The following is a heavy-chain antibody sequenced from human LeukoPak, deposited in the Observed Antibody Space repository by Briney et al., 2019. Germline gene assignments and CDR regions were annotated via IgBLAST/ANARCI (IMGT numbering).Heavy chain of an antibody. Sequence: SETLSLTCTVSGYSISSGYYWGWIRQPPGKGLEWIGSIYYNVITYYNPSLKSRATISVDTSKNQFSLKLSSVTAADTAVYYCARYDVWGSYRAFDYWGQGTLATVSS. D-gene: IGHD3-16*02. V-gene: IGHV4-38-2*02. CDR2: IYYNVIT. CDR1: GYSISSGYY. J-gene: IGHJ4*02. CDR3: ARYDVWGSYRAFDY.